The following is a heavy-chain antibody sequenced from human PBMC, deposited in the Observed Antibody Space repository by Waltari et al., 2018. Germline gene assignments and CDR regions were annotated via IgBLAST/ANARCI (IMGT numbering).Heavy chain of an antibody. J-gene: IGHJ4*02. CDR2: IYYSGST. CDR3: ASQSYAYDTSFDY. CDR1: GGSISRYY. V-gene: IGHV4-59*08. D-gene: IGHD3-22*01. Sequence: QVQLQESGPGLVKPSETLSLTCTVSGGSISRYYWSWIRQPPGKGLEWIGYIYYSGSTNYNPSLKSRVTISVDTSKNQFSLKLSSVTAADTAVYYCASQSYAYDTSFDYWGQGTLVTVSS.